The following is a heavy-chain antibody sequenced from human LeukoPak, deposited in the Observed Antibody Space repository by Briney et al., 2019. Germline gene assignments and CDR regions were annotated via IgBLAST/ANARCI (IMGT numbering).Heavy chain of an antibody. CDR1: GFTFSNYA. V-gene: IGHV3-23*01. J-gene: IGHJ6*02. D-gene: IGHD1-14*01. CDR3: AKVSGGGLYYDGMDV. Sequence: GGSLRLSCAASGFTFSNYAMSWVRQAPGKGLEWVSAISGSGDSTYYADSVKGRFTISRDSSKNTLYLQMNSLRAEDTAVYYCAKVSGGGLYYDGMDVWGQGTTVTVSS. CDR2: ISGSGDST.